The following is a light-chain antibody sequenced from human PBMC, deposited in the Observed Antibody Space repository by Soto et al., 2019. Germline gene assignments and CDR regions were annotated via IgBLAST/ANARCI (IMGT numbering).Light chain of an antibody. CDR2: AAS. V-gene: IGKV1-27*01. CDR1: QGISNY. CDR3: QKYTNVPT. Sequence: DIQMTQSPSSLSASVGDRVTITCRASQGISNYLAWYQQIPGKVPKLLISAASTLQSGGPSRFSGSGSETDFTITISSLQPEDVATYYCQKYTNVPTFGGGTKVEIK. J-gene: IGKJ4*01.